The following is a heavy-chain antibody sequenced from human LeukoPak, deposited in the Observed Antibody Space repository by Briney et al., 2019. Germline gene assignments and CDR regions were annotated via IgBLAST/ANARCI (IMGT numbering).Heavy chain of an antibody. D-gene: IGHD3-3*01. Sequence: PGGSLRLSCAASGFTFSSYSMNWVRQPPGKGLEWIGEINHSGSTNYNPSLKSRVTISVDTSKNQFSLKLSSVTATDTAVYYCARGRRTSNTIFGVVIVNRDYYYYYMDVWGKGTTVTVSS. CDR3: ARGRRTSNTIFGVVIVNRDYYYYYMDV. V-gene: IGHV4-34*01. J-gene: IGHJ6*03. CDR2: INHSGST. CDR1: GFTFSSYS.